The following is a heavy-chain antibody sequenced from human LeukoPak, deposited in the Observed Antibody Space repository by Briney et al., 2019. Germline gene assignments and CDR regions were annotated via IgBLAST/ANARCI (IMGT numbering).Heavy chain of an antibody. CDR3: ARSGITTIPNFNY. D-gene: IGHD3-22*01. V-gene: IGHV1-2*02. Sequence: ASVKVSCKASGYTFTGYYMHWVRQAPGQGLEWMGWINPNSGATNNAQKFQGRVTVSRDTSTSTTYMELSRLGSDDMAVYYCARSGITTIPNFNYWGQGTLVTVSS. CDR1: GYTFTGYY. J-gene: IGHJ4*02. CDR2: INPNSGAT.